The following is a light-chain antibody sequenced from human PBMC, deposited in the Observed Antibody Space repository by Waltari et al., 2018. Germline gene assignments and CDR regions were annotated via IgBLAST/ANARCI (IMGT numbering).Light chain of an antibody. CDR1: QSLLHSNGYNY. J-gene: IGKJ1*01. V-gene: IGKV2-28*01. CDR3: MQGTHWPWT. Sequence: DIVMTQSPLSLPVTPGDPASISCRSSQSLLHSNGYNYLDWYRQKPGQSPQLLIYLGSNRASGVPDRFSGSGSGTDFTLKISRVEAEDVGVYYCMQGTHWPWTFGQGTKME. CDR2: LGS.